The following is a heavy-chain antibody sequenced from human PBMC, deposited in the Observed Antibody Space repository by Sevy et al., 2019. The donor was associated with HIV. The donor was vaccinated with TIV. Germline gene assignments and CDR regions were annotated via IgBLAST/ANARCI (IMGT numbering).Heavy chain of an antibody. CDR3: ARGGAWSGYYTFDY. J-gene: IGHJ4*02. CDR1: GFTLSTYS. D-gene: IGHD3-3*01. CDR2: ISSSSSTI. V-gene: IGHV3-48*02. Sequence: GESLKISCAASGFTLSTYSMNWVRQAPGKGLEWLSYISSSSSTIYYADSVKGRFTISRDNAKNSLYLQMNSLRDEDTAVYFCARGGAWSGYYTFDYWGQGTLVTVSS.